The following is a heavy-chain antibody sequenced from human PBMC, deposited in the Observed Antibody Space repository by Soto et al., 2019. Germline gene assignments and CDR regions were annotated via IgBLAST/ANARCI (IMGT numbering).Heavy chain of an antibody. D-gene: IGHD6-13*01. V-gene: IGHV4-30-4*01. Sequence: QVQLQESGPGLVKPSQTLSLTCSVSGGSISSGDYYWNWIRQPPGKDLEWIGYIYYSGSAYYNPSLQSRMTISVDTSKNQFSLKVKSVTAADTAVYYCARSSHKESWFDPWGQGTLVTVSS. CDR2: IYYSGSA. CDR1: GGSISSGDYY. J-gene: IGHJ5*02. CDR3: ARSSHKESWFDP.